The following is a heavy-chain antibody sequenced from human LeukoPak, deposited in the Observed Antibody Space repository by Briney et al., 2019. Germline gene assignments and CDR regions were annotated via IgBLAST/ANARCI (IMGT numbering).Heavy chain of an antibody. V-gene: IGHV3-9*01. Sequence: GRSLRLSCAASGFTFDDYAMHWVRQAPGKGLEWVSGISWNSGSIGYADSVKGRFTISRDNSKNTLYLQMNSLRAEDTAVYYCAREAPYDSSGYYDYWGQGTLVTVSS. CDR3: AREAPYDSSGYYDY. CDR2: ISWNSGSI. J-gene: IGHJ4*02. D-gene: IGHD3-22*01. CDR1: GFTFDDYA.